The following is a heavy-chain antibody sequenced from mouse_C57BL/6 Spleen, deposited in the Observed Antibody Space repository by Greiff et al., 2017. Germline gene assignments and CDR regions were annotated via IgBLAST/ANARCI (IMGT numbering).Heavy chain of an antibody. CDR2: IWTGGGT. D-gene: IGHD2-3*01. CDR3: ARISIYDGYRYYAMDY. V-gene: IGHV2-9-1*01. CDR1: GFSLTSYA. J-gene: IGHJ4*01. Sequence: VKVVESGPGLVAPSQSLSITCTVSGFSLTSYAISWVRQPPGKGLEWLGVIWTGGGTNYNSALKSRLSISKDNSKSQVFLKMNSLQTDDTARYYCARISIYDGYRYYAMDYWGQGTSVTVSS.